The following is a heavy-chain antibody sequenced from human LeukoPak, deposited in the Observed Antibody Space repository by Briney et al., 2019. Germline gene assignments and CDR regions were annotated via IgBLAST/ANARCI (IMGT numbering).Heavy chain of an antibody. Sequence: GGSLRLSCAVSGFTFSTYWMSWVRQAPGKGLEWVANIRQDGSAKYYVDSVRGRFTISRDNAKNSLYLQMNGLRADDTAIYYCARDAYDDASESWGQGTLVTVSS. J-gene: IGHJ5*02. V-gene: IGHV3-7*01. CDR1: GFTFSTYW. D-gene: IGHD3-3*01. CDR2: IRQDGSAK. CDR3: ARDAYDDASES.